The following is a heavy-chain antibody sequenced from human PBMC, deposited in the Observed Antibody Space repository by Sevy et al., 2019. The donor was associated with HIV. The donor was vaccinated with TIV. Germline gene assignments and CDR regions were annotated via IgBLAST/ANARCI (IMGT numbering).Heavy chain of an antibody. D-gene: IGHD3-22*01. CDR1: GVSVSSDTYY. CDR3: AREPYFFDKSGYYWDY. V-gene: IGHV4-61*01. Sequence: SETLSLTCAVSGVSVSSDTYYWSWIRQPPGKGLEWIGYVYHTVSTKYSPSFKSRVTISVDTSKNQFSLRLFSVAAADTAVYYCAREPYFFDKSGYYWDYWGQGALVTVSS. J-gene: IGHJ4*02. CDR2: VYHTVST.